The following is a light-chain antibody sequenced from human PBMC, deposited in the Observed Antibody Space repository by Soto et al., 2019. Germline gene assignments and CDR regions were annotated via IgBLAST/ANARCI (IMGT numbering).Light chain of an antibody. CDR1: EDITIY. Sequence: IQLTQSPSSLSASVGDSVTITCRASEDITIYLAWYQQKPGKAPNLLMYAASTLQSGVPSRFSGSGSGTDFTLTISSLQAEDFGVYYCHQHNNWWTFGQGTKVDIK. CDR2: AAS. CDR3: HQHNNWWT. J-gene: IGKJ1*01. V-gene: IGKV1-9*01.